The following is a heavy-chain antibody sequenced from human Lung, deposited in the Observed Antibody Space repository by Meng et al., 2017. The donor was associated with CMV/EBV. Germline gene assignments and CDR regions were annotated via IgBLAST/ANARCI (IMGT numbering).Heavy chain of an antibody. CDR1: GFTFSTYS. CDR3: AIYCSTTTGPPGHDAFDI. D-gene: IGHD2-2*01. CDR2: ITSSSSYI. Sequence: GESLKISCAASGFTFSTYSMNWVRQAPGKGLEWVSFITSSSSYIYYADSVRGRFTISRDNAKNSLYLQMNSLRAEDTAVYYCAIYCSTTTGPPGHDAFDIWXQRXMVTVSS. V-gene: IGHV3-21*01. J-gene: IGHJ3*02.